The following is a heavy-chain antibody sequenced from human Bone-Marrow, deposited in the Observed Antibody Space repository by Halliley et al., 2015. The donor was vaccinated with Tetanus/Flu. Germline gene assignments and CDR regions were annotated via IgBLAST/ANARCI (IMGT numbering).Heavy chain of an antibody. D-gene: IGHD2-2*01. CDR3: ATFEFSSSDFDY. Sequence: WMGYIFPADSDTKSSPSFQGQVPISADKSVSTAYLQWSSLRASDTAIYYCATFEFSSSDFDYWGQGTPVTVSS. CDR2: IFPADSDT. V-gene: IGHV5-51*01. J-gene: IGHJ4*02.